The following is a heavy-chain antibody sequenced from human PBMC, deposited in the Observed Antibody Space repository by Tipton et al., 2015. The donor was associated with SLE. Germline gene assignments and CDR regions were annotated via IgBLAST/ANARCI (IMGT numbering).Heavy chain of an antibody. CDR1: GGSFSGYY. D-gene: IGHD6-19*01. Sequence: TLSLTCAVYGGSFSGYYWSWIRQPPGKGLEWIGEINHSGSTNYNPSLKSRVTISVDTSKNQFSLKLSSVTAADTAVYYCARDRRIAVATYWYFDLWGRGTLVTVSS. CDR2: INHSGST. CDR3: ARDRRIAVATYWYFDL. J-gene: IGHJ2*01. V-gene: IGHV4-34*01.